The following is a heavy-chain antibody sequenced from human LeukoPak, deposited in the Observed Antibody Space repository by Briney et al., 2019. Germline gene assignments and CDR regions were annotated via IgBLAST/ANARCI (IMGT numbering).Heavy chain of an antibody. V-gene: IGHV3-53*01. CDR2: IYSSGTI. CDR3: ARDRSTGSYDY. J-gene: IGHJ4*02. Sequence: GGSLRLFCAASGFSVSDNYMSWVRQAPGKGLEWVSIIYSSGTIFYADSVKGRFTISRDNSKNTVFLQMNSLRTEDTAVYYCARDRSTGSYDYWGQGTLVSVSS. D-gene: IGHD1-26*01. CDR1: GFSVSDNY.